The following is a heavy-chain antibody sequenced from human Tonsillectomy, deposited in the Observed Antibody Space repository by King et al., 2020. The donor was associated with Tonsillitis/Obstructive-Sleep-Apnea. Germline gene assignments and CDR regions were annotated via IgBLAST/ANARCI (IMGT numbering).Heavy chain of an antibody. CDR1: GGSSQNYY. CDR2: VYSSGTT. D-gene: IGHD3-22*01. Sequence: QVQLQESGPGLVKPSETLSLTCTVSGGSSQNYYWSWIRKPPGKGPEWVGYVYSSGTTYYNPSLKSRFTISVETPKNQFSLNLTSVTAADTAVYYCARVHWDYYDNSDHWYVGWIDPWGQGTLVTVSS. V-gene: IGHV4-59*01. CDR3: ARVHWDYYDNSDHWYVGWIDP. J-gene: IGHJ5*02.